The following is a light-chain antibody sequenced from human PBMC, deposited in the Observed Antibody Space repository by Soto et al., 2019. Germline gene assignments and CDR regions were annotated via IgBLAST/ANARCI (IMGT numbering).Light chain of an antibody. J-gene: IGKJ2*01. CDR3: QQTSSPPRT. Sequence: DIQMTQSPSSLSASVGDRVSITCRTSQSINIYLNCYQQKPGKAPKVLIYAASSLQSGVPSRFNGSGSGTDFTLTISGLQPEDFGTYYCQQTSSPPRTFGHGTKLEIK. CDR1: QSINIY. CDR2: AAS. V-gene: IGKV1-39*01.